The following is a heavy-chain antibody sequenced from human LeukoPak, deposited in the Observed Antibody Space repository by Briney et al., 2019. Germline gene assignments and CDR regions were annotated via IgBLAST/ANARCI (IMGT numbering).Heavy chain of an antibody. V-gene: IGHV3-30*18. CDR1: GFTFSSYG. CDR3: AKDSSLFARYYFDY. Sequence: PGGSLRLSCAASGFTFSSYGMHWVRPAPGKGLEWVAVISYDGSNKYYADSVKSPFTLSTDNSKHTLYLQMDSLRVEDRAVYYCAKDSSLFARYYFDYWGQGTLVTVSS. J-gene: IGHJ4*02. CDR2: ISYDGSNK. D-gene: IGHD6-6*01.